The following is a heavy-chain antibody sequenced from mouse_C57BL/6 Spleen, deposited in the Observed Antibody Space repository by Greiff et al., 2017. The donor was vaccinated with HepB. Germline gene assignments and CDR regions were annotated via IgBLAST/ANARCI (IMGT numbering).Heavy chain of an antibody. CDR3: ARAVYGNYQGY. D-gene: IGHD2-1*01. CDR2: ISYDGSN. J-gene: IGHJ2*01. V-gene: IGHV3-6*01. CDR1: GYSITSGYY. Sequence: VQLKESGPGLVKPSQSLSLTCSVTGYSITSGYYWNWIRQFPGNKLEWMGYISYDGSNNYNPSLKNRISITRDTSKNQFFLKLNSVTTEDTATYYCARAVYGNYQGYWGQGTTLTVSS.